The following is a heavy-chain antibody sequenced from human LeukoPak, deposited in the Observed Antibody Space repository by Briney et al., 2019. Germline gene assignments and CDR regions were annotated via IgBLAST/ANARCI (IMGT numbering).Heavy chain of an antibody. CDR3: AKGTNIVVVASAPNNPSDH. J-gene: IGHJ4*02. CDR2: ISGSGGST. CDR1: GFIFSTYA. D-gene: IGHD2-2*01. V-gene: IGHV3-23*01. Sequence: PGGSLRLSCAASGFIFSTYAMTWVRQAPGKGLEWVSGISGSGGSTHYADSAKGPFTISRDNSKNTLYLQMNSLRDDDTAVYYCAKGTNIVVVASAPNNPSDHWGQGTLVTVSS.